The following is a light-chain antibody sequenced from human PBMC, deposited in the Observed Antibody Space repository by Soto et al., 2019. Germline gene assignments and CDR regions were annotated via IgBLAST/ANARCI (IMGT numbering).Light chain of an antibody. CDR3: CSYTTSSTKVV. CDR1: SSDVGAYDY. J-gene: IGLJ2*01. V-gene: IGLV2-14*01. Sequence: QSALTQPASVSGSPGQSITISCTGTSSDVGAYDYVSWYQQHPGKAPKLMIYDVNTRPSGVSNRFSGSKSGNTASLTISGLQAEDKADYYCCSYTTSSTKVVFGGGTKLTVL. CDR2: DVN.